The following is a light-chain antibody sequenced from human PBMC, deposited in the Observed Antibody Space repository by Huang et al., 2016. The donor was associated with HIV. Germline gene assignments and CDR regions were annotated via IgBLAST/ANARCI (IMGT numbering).Light chain of an antibody. CDR2: GAS. CDR1: QSVSNN. J-gene: IGKJ3*01. CDR3: QQYKSWPSFT. Sequence: EIVMTQSPATLSVSPGERATLSCRASQSVSNNLAWYQQKPGQAPRLLIYGASIRATGSPVSISGSGSGTKFTLTISSLQSEDVAVYYCQQYKSWPSFTFGPGTKVDIK. V-gene: IGKV3-15*01.